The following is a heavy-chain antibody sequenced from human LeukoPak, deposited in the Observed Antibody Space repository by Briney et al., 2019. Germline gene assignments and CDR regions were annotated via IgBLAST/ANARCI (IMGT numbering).Heavy chain of an antibody. CDR2: INPNSGGT. CDR1: GYTFTGYY. V-gene: IGHV1-2*02. J-gene: IGHJ5*02. Sequence: GASVTVSCKASGYTFTGYYMHWVRQAPGQGLEWMGWINPNSGGTNYAQKFQGRVTMTRDTSISTAYMELSRLRSDATAVYYCARDITIFGVVNNWFDPWGQGTLVTVSS. CDR3: ARDITIFGVVNNWFDP. D-gene: IGHD3-3*01.